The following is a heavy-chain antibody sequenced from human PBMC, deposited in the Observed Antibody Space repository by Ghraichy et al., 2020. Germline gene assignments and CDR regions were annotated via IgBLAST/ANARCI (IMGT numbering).Heavy chain of an antibody. Sequence: SETLSLTCTVSGGSISSSSYYWGWIRQPPGKGLEWIGSIYYSGSTYYNPSLKSRVTISVDTSKNQFSLKLSSVTAADTAVYYCARLSSNGSRNPQLLWGYFDYWGQGTLVTVSS. CDR1: GGSISSSSYY. D-gene: IGHD2-2*01. V-gene: IGHV4-39*01. CDR2: IYYSGST. J-gene: IGHJ4*02. CDR3: ARLSSNGSRNPQLLWGYFDY.